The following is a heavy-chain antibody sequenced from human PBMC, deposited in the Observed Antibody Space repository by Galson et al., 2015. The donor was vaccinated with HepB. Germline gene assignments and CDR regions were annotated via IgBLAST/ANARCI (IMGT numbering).Heavy chain of an antibody. Sequence: SLRLSCAASGFTFSGHPMHWVRQAPGKGLEWVAAISYDGSNKYYADSVRGRFTISRDNSRNTVNLQMNSLRAEDTAVYYCARDHYYGSGSYTAFDYWGQGSLVTVSS. V-gene: IGHV3-30*04. CDR1: GFTFSGHP. CDR3: ARDHYYGSGSYTAFDY. J-gene: IGHJ4*02. D-gene: IGHD3-10*01. CDR2: ISYDGSNK.